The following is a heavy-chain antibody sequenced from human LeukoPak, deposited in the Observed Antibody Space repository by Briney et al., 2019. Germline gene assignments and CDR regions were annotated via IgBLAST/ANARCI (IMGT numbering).Heavy chain of an antibody. CDR1: GFTFSSHS. CDR2: ISSSSSYI. V-gene: IGHV3-21*01. Sequence: GGSLRLSCAASGFTFSSHSMNWVRQAPGKGLEWVSSISSSSSYIYYADSVKGRFTISRDNAKHSLYLQMNSLRAEDTAVYYCARDPRDGGYTGYFDYWGQGTLVTVSS. D-gene: IGHD5-24*01. J-gene: IGHJ4*02. CDR3: ARDPRDGGYTGYFDY.